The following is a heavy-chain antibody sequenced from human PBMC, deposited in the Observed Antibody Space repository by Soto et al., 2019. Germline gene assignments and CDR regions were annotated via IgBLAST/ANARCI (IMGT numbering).Heavy chain of an antibody. V-gene: IGHV3-23*01. CDR1: GFPFSSTD. CDR2: IDGRGGTT. D-gene: IGHD3-10*01. Sequence: GGSLILSCSASGFPFSSTDMTWVRQAPGKGLDWVSTIDGRGGTTYYADSVKGRFTISRDNSMNTVYLQMNSLRADDTALYYCAKNSGWFNTWGQGALVTVSS. CDR3: AKNSGWFNT. J-gene: IGHJ5*02.